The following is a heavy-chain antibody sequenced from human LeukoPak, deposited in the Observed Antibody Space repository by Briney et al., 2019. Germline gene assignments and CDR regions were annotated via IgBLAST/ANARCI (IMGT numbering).Heavy chain of an antibody. CDR2: INPNSGRT. D-gene: IGHD3-22*01. J-gene: IGHJ4*02. V-gene: IGHV1-2*02. Sequence: EASVKVSCKASGYTFTGYYMNWVRQAPGQGLEWMGWINPNSGRTNYAQNFQGRVTITRNTSISTAYMELSSLRSEDTAVYYCAREDFYDSGSNDYWGQGTLVTVSS. CDR1: GYTFTGYY. CDR3: AREDFYDSGSNDY.